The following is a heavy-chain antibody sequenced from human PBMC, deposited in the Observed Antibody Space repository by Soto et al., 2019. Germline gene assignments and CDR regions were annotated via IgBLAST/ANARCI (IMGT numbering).Heavy chain of an antibody. Sequence: EVQLLESGGDLVQPGESLRLSCAASGFTFSNYAMGWVRQAPGKGLEWVSTISSTADGTDYADSVKGRFTISRDNFKNTLYLQMNSLRAEYTAVYYCAQAISRERQIDFWGQGTLVTVSS. D-gene: IGHD1-26*01. CDR1: GFTFSNYA. CDR2: ISSTADGT. CDR3: AQAISRERQIDF. V-gene: IGHV3-23*01. J-gene: IGHJ4*02.